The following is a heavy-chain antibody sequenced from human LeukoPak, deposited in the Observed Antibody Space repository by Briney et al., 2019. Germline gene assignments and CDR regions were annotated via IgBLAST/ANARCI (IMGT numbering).Heavy chain of an antibody. V-gene: IGHV4-34*01. CDR3: ARGGGYSYGYSYYYYGMDV. Sequence: ASETLSLTCAVYGGSFSGYYWGWIRQPPGKGLEWIGEINHSGSTNYNPSLKSRVTISVDTSKNQFSLKLSSVTAADTAVYYCARGGGYSYGYSYYYYGMDVWGKGTTVTVSS. J-gene: IGHJ6*04. CDR2: INHSGST. D-gene: IGHD5-18*01. CDR1: GGSFSGYY.